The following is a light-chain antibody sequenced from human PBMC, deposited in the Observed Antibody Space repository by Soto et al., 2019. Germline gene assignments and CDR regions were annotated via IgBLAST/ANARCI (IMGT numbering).Light chain of an antibody. CDR3: QQYKTWPPL. J-gene: IGKJ3*01. V-gene: IGKV3-15*01. CDR1: QSVSGN. CDR2: AAS. Sequence: DIVMAQSPATLSVSPGDRVTLSCRASQSVSGNLAWYQQKPGQAPRLLIYAASTRATGIPARFSGSGSGTDFTLTISSLQSEDCAVYHCQQYKTWPPLFGPGTKVDIK.